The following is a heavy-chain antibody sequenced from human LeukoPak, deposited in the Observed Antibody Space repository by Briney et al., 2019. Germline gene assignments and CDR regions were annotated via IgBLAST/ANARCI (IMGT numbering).Heavy chain of an antibody. V-gene: IGHV4-34*01. J-gene: IGHJ4*02. D-gene: IGHD6-6*01. Sequence: SETLSLTCAVYGGSFSGYYWSWIRQPPGKGLEWIGEINHSGSTNYNPSLKSRVTISVDTSKNQFSLKLSSVTAADTAVYYCARGRAARGFGYWGQGTLVTVSS. CDR3: ARGRAARGFGY. CDR2: INHSGST. CDR1: GGSFSGYY.